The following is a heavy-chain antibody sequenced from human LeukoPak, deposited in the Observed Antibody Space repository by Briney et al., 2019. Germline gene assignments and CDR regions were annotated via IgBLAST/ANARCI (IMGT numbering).Heavy chain of an antibody. J-gene: IGHJ6*03. Sequence: SETLSLTCSVSGGSISSYYWSWMRQPPGKGLEWIGYIYYSGSTNYNPSLKSRVTISVDTSQNQFSLKLSSVTAADTAVYYCARTQYHSSSWIHYYMDVWGKGTTVTISS. D-gene: IGHD6-13*01. CDR1: GGSISSYY. CDR2: IYYSGST. CDR3: ARTQYHSSSWIHYYMDV. V-gene: IGHV4-59*12.